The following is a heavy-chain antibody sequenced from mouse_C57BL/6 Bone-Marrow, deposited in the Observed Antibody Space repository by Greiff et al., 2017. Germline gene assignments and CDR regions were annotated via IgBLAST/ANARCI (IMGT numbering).Heavy chain of an antibody. CDR3: ATYYDYDGYYFGY. CDR2: IYPRSGNT. Sequence: VQLVESGAELARPGASVKLSCKASGYTFTSYGISWVKQRTGQGLEWIGEIYPRSGNTYYNEKFKGKATLTADKSSSTAYMELRSLTSEDSAVYFCATYYDYDGYYFGYWGQGTTLTVSS. J-gene: IGHJ2*01. CDR1: GYTFTSYG. V-gene: IGHV1-81*01. D-gene: IGHD2-4*01.